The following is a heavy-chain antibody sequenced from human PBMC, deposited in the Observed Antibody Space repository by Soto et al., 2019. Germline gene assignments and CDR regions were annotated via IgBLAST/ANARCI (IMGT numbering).Heavy chain of an antibody. D-gene: IGHD1-26*01. CDR3: ARAHGKYFEY. Sequence: LGESLKISCKVSWYTFTSYWIGWLRQMPGKVLEWMGIIYPGDSDTRYSPSFQGQVTISADKSISTAYLQWSSLKASDTAMYYCARAHGKYFEYWGQGTLVTVS. V-gene: IGHV5-51*01. J-gene: IGHJ4*02. CDR2: IYPGDSDT. CDR1: WYTFTSYW.